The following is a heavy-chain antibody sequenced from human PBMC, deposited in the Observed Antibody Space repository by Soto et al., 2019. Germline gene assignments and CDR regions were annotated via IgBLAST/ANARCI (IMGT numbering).Heavy chain of an antibody. D-gene: IGHD5-12*01. CDR1: GCIFTNYA. V-gene: IGHV3-23*01. Sequence: GGTLRLSCAASGCIFTNYAMNWVRQAPGKGLEWVSVIGGRGNSAYYADSVQGRFTISRDNSKNTRSLQMSSLTADDTAIYYCVREGRGSFDFWGRGTMVTV. CDR2: IGGRGNSA. J-gene: IGHJ3*01. CDR3: VREGRGSFDF.